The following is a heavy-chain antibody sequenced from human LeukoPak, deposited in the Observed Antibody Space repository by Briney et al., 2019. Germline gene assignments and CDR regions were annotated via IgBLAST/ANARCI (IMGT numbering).Heavy chain of an antibody. J-gene: IGHJ3*01. Sequence: GGSLRLSCAASGFTFSSYAMTWVRQAPGKGLDWVSAIGASGVDRYYADSVKGRFTISRDNSKNTLYLHMSSLGGEDTAIYFCAKRPRDSSGYYLGAFDVWGQGTMVTVAS. CDR3: AKRPRDSSGYYLGAFDV. CDR2: IGASGVDR. V-gene: IGHV3-23*01. CDR1: GFTFSSYA. D-gene: IGHD3-22*01.